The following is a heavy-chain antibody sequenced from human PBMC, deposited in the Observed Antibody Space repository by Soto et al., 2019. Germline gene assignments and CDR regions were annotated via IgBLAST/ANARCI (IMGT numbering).Heavy chain of an antibody. CDR3: ARGPRVVAPFHSYSDY. J-gene: IGHJ4*02. V-gene: IGHV1-2*04. CDR1: GYTFTGYY. CDR2: INPNSGGT. D-gene: IGHD3-22*01. Sequence: ASVKVSCKASGYTFTGYYMHWVRQAPGQGLEWMGWINPNSGGTNYAQKFQGWVTMTRDTSISTAYMERSRLRSDDTAVYYCARGPRVVAPFHSYSDYWGQGTLVTVAS.